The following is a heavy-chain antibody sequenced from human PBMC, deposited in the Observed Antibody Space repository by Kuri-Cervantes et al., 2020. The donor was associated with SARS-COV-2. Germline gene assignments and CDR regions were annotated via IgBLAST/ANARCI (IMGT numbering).Heavy chain of an antibody. D-gene: IGHD3-3*01. V-gene: IGHV3-48*02. Sequence: LSLTCAASGFTFSSYSMNWVRQAPGKGLEWVSYISSSSSTIYYADSVKGRFTISRDNAKNSLYLQMNSLRDEDTAVYYCARVTTDFWSGYYHLYYYGMDVWGQGTTVTVSS. CDR1: GFTFSSYS. CDR2: ISSSSSTI. CDR3: ARVTTDFWSGYYHLYYYGMDV. J-gene: IGHJ6*02.